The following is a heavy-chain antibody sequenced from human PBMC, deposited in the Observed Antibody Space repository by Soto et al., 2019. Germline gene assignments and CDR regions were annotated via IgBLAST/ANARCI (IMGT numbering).Heavy chain of an antibody. J-gene: IGHJ3*02. CDR2: INPGGGST. CDR3: VRDLHISAHGAFEI. Sequence: ASVKVSCKASGYTFTNFYIHWVRQAPGQGLEWMGIINPGGGSTTYAQKFQGRVTMTRDTSTSTLYMQLSSLRSEDTAVYYCVRDLHISAHGAFEIWGQGTMVTV. D-gene: IGHD3-22*01. CDR1: GYTFTNFY. V-gene: IGHV1-46*01.